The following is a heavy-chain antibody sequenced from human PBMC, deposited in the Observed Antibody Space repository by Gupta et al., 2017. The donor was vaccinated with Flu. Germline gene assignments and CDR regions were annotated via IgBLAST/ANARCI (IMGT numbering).Heavy chain of an antibody. V-gene: IGHV3-48*03. Sequence: EVKLVESGGGLVQTGGSLRLSCADSGFSCSRYAFSWVCLAAGKGLEWVSYISSSAVTYYTDSGKGRFTISRDNANNSVYLQMNSLRGEDTACYYCAIGHWDSWGQGTLVTVSS. CDR1: GFSCSRYA. J-gene: IGHJ4*02. CDR3: AIGHWDS. CDR2: ISSSAVT.